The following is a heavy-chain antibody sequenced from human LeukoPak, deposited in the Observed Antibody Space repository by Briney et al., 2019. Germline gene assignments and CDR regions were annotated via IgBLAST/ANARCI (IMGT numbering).Heavy chain of an antibody. Sequence: GGSLRLSCAASGFTFSNYPMNWVRQAPGKGLAWVSTISGSGGNTYYADSVKGRFTISRDNSKNTLFLQMNSLRAEDTAVYYCAKLLAVAGDAFDIWGQGTMVTVSS. CDR3: AKLLAVAGDAFDI. D-gene: IGHD6-19*01. CDR2: ISGSGGNT. CDR1: GFTFSNYP. V-gene: IGHV3-23*01. J-gene: IGHJ3*02.